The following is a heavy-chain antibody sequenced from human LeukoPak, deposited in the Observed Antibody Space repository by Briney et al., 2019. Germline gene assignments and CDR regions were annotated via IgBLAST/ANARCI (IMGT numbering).Heavy chain of an antibody. D-gene: IGHD2-15*01. CDR1: GXSISSYY. CDR3: ARLPPYCTGGTCYRSYFDY. V-gene: IGHV4-39*01. CDR2: IYYSGST. Sequence: KPSETLSLTCTVXGXSISSYYWGWIRQPPGKGLEWIGTIYYSGSTYYNASLRSRVTISVDTSRNQFSLQLSYVTAADTALYYCARLPPYCTGGTCYRSYFDYWGQGTLVTVSS. J-gene: IGHJ4*02.